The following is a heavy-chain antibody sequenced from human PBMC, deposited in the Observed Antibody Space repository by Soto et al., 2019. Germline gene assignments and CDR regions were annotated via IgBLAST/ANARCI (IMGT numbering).Heavy chain of an antibody. CDR3: ARGLVFPRRTYYDYVGGSYRYAFDI. V-gene: IGHV4-34*01. D-gene: IGHD3-16*02. Sequence: PSETLSLTCAVYGGSFSGYYWSWIRQPPGKGLEWIGEINHSGSTNYNPSLKSRVTISVDTSKNQFSLKLSSVTAADTAVYYCARGLVFPRRTYYDYVGGSYRYAFDIWGQGTMVT. CDR2: INHSGST. CDR1: GGSFSGYY. J-gene: IGHJ3*02.